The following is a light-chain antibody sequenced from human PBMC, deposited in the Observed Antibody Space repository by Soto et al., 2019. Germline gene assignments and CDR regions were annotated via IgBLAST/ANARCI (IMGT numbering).Light chain of an antibody. CDR3: QQYGSSPGT. Sequence: EIVMTQSPATLSVSPGERATLSCRASQSVGSNLAWYQQKPGQAPRLLIYGASTRATGIPARFSGSGSGTEFTLTISRLEPEDFAVYYCQQYGSSPGTFGQGTKVDIK. CDR2: GAS. CDR1: QSVGSN. V-gene: IGKV3-15*01. J-gene: IGKJ1*01.